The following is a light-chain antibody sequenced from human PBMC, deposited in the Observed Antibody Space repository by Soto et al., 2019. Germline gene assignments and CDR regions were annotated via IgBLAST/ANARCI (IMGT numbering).Light chain of an antibody. CDR2: DAS. CDR3: QQYSIWRT. V-gene: IGKV3-11*01. J-gene: IGKJ1*01. Sequence: EIVLTQSPATLSLSPGERVTLSCRASHSVATYLAWYQQKPGQAPRLLIYDASNRATGIPPRFSGSGSGTDFTLTISSLEPEDSAVYYCQQYSIWRTFGQGTKVEIK. CDR1: HSVATY.